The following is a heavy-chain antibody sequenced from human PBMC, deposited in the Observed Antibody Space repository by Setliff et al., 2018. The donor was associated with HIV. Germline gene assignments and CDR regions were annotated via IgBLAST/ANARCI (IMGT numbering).Heavy chain of an antibody. J-gene: IGHJ3*02. V-gene: IGHV3-74*01. Sequence: PGGSLRLSCAASGFTFSNHWMHWVRQSPGKGLVWVSRISEDGRGTNYADSVKGRFTISRDNAKNIVYLQMNSLRAEDTAVYYCTRVVGGNLYPSAFDIWAQGTMVTVSS. CDR2: ISEDGRGT. CDR3: TRVVGGNLYPSAFDI. CDR1: GFTFSNHW.